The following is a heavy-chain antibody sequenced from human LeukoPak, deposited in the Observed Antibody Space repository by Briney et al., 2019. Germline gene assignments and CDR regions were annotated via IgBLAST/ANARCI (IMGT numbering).Heavy chain of an antibody. CDR2: ISYDGSNK. CDR3: GKDLLSDSSAWYLTPFDY. D-gene: IGHD6-19*01. J-gene: IGHJ4*02. V-gene: IGHV3-30*18. Sequence: GRSLRLSCAASGFIFSSYGMHWVRQAPGKGLEWVAVISYDGSNKYYADSVKGRFTISRDNSKTTLYLQMNSLRAEDTAVYYCGKDLLSDSSAWYLTPFDYWGQGTLVTVSS. CDR1: GFIFSSYG.